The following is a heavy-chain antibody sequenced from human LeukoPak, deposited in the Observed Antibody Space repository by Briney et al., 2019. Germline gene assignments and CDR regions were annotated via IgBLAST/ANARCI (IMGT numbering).Heavy chain of an antibody. V-gene: IGHV1-69*05. CDR3: ARVEVISLGWYYFDY. D-gene: IGHD1-1*01. CDR1: GGTFSSYA. J-gene: IGHJ4*02. Sequence: SVKVSCKASGGTFSSYAISWVRQAPGQGLEWMGGIIPIFGTANYAQKFQGRVTITTDESTSTAYMELSSLRSEDTAVYYCARVEVISLGWYYFDYWGQGTLVTVSS. CDR2: IIPIFGTA.